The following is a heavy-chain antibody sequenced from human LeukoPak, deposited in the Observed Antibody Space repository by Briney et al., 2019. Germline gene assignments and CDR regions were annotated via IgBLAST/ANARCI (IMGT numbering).Heavy chain of an antibody. CDR1: GFTFSSYG. V-gene: IGHV3-33*01. Sequence: GGSLRLSCAASGFTFSSYGMHLVRQAPGKGLEWVAVIWYDGSNKYYADSVKGRFTISRDNSKNTLYLQMNSLRAEDTAVYYCARDRSGSFFDYWGQGTLVTVSS. J-gene: IGHJ4*02. CDR3: ARDRSGSFFDY. D-gene: IGHD3-10*01. CDR2: IWYDGSNK.